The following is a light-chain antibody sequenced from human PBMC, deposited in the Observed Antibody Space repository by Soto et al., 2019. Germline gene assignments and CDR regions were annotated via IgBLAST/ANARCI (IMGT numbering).Light chain of an antibody. J-gene: IGLJ1*01. CDR3: AAWDDSLNGLV. V-gene: IGLV1-44*01. CDR1: SSNIGSNT. Sequence: QSVLTQPTSASGTPGQRVTISCSGSSSNIGSNTVKWYQHLPGTAPKLLIYTNSQRPSGVPDRFSGSKSGTSASLAISGLQSEDEADYYCAAWDDSLNGLVFGTGTKLTVL. CDR2: TNS.